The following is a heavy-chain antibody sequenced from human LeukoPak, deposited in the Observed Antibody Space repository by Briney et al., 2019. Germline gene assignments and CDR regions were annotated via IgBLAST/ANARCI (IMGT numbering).Heavy chain of an antibody. V-gene: IGHV3-66*01. CDR1: GFTVSSNY. CDR2: IYSGGST. CDR3: ATETLTGSYYYYGMDV. Sequence: GGSLRLSCAASGFTVSSNYMSWVRQAPGKGLEWVSVIYSGGSTYYADSVKGRFTIPRDNSKNTLYLQMNSLRAEDTAVYYCATETLTGSYYYYGMDVWGQGTTVTVSS. D-gene: IGHD1-14*01. J-gene: IGHJ6*02.